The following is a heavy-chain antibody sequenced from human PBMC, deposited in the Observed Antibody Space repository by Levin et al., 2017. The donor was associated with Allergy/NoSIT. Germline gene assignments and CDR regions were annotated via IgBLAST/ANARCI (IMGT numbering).Heavy chain of an antibody. Sequence: GESLKISCKASGYTFTSYGISWVRQAPGQGLEWMGWISAYNGNTNYAQKLQGRVTMTTDTSTSTAYMELRSLRSDDTAVYYCASSGVTSYFDYWGQGTLVTVSS. CDR3: ASSGVTSYFDY. V-gene: IGHV1-18*01. D-gene: IGHD4-17*01. CDR1: GYTFTSYG. J-gene: IGHJ4*02. CDR2: ISAYNGNT.